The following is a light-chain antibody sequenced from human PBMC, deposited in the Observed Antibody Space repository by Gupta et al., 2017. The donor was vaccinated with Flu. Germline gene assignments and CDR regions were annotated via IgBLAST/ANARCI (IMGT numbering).Light chain of an antibody. CDR2: DNS. J-gene: IGLJ1*01. Sequence: VTISCSGSSSNIGSNTVDWYQHLPGTAPKLLNYDNSQRPSGVPDRFSGSKSGTSASLAVSGLQSEDEADYYCSVWDDSLSGLYVFGAGTKVTVL. CDR1: SSNIGSNT. V-gene: IGLV1-44*01. CDR3: SVWDDSLSGLYV.